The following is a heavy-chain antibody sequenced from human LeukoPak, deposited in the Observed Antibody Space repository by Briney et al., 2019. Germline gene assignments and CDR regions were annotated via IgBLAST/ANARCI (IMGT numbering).Heavy chain of an antibody. CDR1: GFTLSSYE. J-gene: IGHJ4*02. CDR2: ISCSGSTI. CDR3: ARKYYDILTGYYERAVDY. D-gene: IGHD3-9*01. V-gene: IGHV3-48*03. Sequence: GESLRLSCAASGFTLSSYEMTWVRQAPGKGLGWVSYISCSGSTIYYADCVKGRYTISRDNAKNSLYLQMNSLRAEDTAVYYCARKYYDILTGYYERAVDYWGQGTLVTVSS.